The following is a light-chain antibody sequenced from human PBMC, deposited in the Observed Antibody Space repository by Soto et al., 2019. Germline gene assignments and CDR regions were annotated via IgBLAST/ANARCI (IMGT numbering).Light chain of an antibody. Sequence: QSALTQPASVSGSPGQSITISCTGTSSDVGGSNYVSWYQHHPGKAPKLMIYDVSSRPSGVSNRFSGTKSGNTASLTTSGLQAEDEAEYDCRSYTSTGTLYDVGTETKLTVL. CDR3: RSYTSTGTLYD. CDR1: SSDVGGSNY. V-gene: IGLV2-14*03. CDR2: DVS. J-gene: IGLJ1*01.